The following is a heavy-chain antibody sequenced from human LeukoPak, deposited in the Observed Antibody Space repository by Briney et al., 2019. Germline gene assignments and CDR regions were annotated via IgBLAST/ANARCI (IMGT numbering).Heavy chain of an antibody. D-gene: IGHD3-16*01. Sequence: RGSLRLSCAASGFTFSSYSMNWVRQAPGKGLEWGSSISSSSSYIYYADSVKGPFTISRDNAKNSLYLQMNSLRAEDTAVYYCARAPGLIWAAVPPIPTFDYWGQGTLVTVSS. CDR3: ARAPGLIWAAVPPIPTFDY. J-gene: IGHJ4*02. CDR2: ISSSSSYI. CDR1: GFTFSSYS. V-gene: IGHV3-21*01.